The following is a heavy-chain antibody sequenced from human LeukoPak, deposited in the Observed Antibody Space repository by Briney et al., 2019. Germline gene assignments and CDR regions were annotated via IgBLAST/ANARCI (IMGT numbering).Heavy chain of an antibody. CDR1: GGSISSSSYY. D-gene: IGHD3-22*01. V-gene: IGHV4-39*01. Sequence: SETLSLTCTVSGGSISSSSYYWGWLRQPPGKGLEWIGSIYYSGSTYYNPSLESRVTISVDTSKNQFSLKLSSVTAADTAVYYCASGWYPSHRYYYDSSGYFDYWGQGTLVTVSS. CDR3: ASGWYPSHRYYYDSSGYFDY. CDR2: IYYSGST. J-gene: IGHJ4*02.